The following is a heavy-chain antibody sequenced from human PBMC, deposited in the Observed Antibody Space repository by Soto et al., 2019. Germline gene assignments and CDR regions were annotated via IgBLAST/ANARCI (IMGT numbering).Heavy chain of an antibody. CDR3: ARGHPTAFDP. J-gene: IGHJ5*02. V-gene: IGHV4-39*02. D-gene: IGHD4-17*01. Sequence: SETLSLTCTVSGDSISRSSFYWGWIRQSPGKGLECIGIVYFTGSTNYNTSLKSRVTMSVDRSKNQFSLQLTSLTAADMAVYYCARGHPTAFDPWGQGTLVTVSS. CDR1: GDSISRSSFY. CDR2: VYFTGST.